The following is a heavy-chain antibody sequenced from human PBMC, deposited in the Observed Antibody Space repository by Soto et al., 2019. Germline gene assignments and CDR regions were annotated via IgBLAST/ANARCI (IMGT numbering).Heavy chain of an antibody. CDR1: GFTFSDFG. D-gene: IGHD6-19*01. Sequence: GGSLRLSCVVTGFTFSDFGMHWVRQSPGEGLAWVASISKDGLDRYYSESVKGRFTISRDDSKNTVFLQMNSLKVEDTAAYFCASPREGQWLVFDHWGQRTLVTVSS. J-gene: IGHJ4*02. CDR2: ISKDGLDR. CDR3: ASPREGQWLVFDH. V-gene: IGHV3-30*19.